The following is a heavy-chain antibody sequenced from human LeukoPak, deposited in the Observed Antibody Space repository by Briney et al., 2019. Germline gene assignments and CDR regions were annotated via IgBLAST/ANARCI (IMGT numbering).Heavy chain of an antibody. CDR2: IYYSGST. J-gene: IGHJ4*02. CDR1: GGSISSSSYY. CDR3: ARHRPGIAAAGAFDY. V-gene: IGHV4-39*01. D-gene: IGHD6-13*01. Sequence: SETLSLTCTVSGGSISSSSYYWGWIRQPPGKGLEWIGSIYYSGSTYYNPSLKSRVTISVDTSKNQFSLKLSSVTAADTAVYYCARHRPGIAAAGAFDYWGQGTLVTVSS.